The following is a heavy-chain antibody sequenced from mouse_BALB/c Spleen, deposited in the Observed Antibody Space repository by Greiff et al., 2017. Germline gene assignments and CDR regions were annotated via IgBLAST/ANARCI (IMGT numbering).Heavy chain of an antibody. CDR1: GFSLTGYG. CDR2: IWGDGST. V-gene: IGHV2-6-7*01. J-gene: IGHJ3*01. D-gene: IGHD2-2*01. CDR3: ARGYGYDGFAY. Sequence: QVQLKESGPGLVAPSQSLSITCTVSGFSLTGYGVNWVRQPPGKGLEWLGMIWGDGSTDYNSALKSRLSISKDNSKSQVFLKMNSLQTDDTARYYCARGYGYDGFAYWGQGTLVTVSA.